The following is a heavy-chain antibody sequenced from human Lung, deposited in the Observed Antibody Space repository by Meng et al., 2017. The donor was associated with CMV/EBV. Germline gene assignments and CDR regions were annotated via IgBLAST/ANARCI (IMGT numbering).Heavy chain of an antibody. CDR2: VSDGGDYV. CDR1: GFSFNTYT. Sequence: GEXXTISCAASGFSFNTYTLNWVRQAPGKGLEWVSSVSDGGDYVYYAYSVKGRFTISRDNARNSLFLQMNSLRAEDTAVYYSARDLGYCSRTSCYMFYFYYWXQGTLVTVSS. D-gene: IGHD2-2*02. V-gene: IGHV3-21*01. J-gene: IGHJ4*02. CDR3: ARDLGYCSRTSCYMFYFYY.